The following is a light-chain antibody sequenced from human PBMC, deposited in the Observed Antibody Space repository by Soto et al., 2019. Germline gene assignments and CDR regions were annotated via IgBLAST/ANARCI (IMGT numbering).Light chain of an antibody. CDR3: QQSYGTPLYT. V-gene: IGKV1-39*01. Sequence: DIQMTQSPSSLSASVGDRVTITCRASQSISSYFNWYQQKPGTAPKLLIYAASSLQSCVPSRFIGSGSGTDFTLTISSLQPEDVSTYYCQQSYGTPLYTFGQGTKLEIK. CDR1: QSISSY. CDR2: AAS. J-gene: IGKJ2*01.